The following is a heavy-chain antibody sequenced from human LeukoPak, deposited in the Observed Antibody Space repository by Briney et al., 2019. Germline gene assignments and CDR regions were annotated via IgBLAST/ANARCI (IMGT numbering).Heavy chain of an antibody. CDR3: ARGNVYYGSGSYYTHYYYYYMDV. V-gene: IGHV1-69*13. Sequence: ASVKVSCKASGGTFSSYAISWVRQAPGQGLEWMGGIIPTFGTANYAQKFQGRVTITADESTSTAYMELSSLRSEDTAVYYCARGNVYYGSGSYYTHYYYYYMDVWGKGTTVTISS. D-gene: IGHD3-10*01. CDR1: GGTFSSYA. CDR2: IIPTFGTA. J-gene: IGHJ6*03.